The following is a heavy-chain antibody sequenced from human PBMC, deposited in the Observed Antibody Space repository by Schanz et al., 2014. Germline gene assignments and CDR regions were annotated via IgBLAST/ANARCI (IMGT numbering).Heavy chain of an antibody. J-gene: IGHJ6*02. CDR1: GGTFSSST. Sequence: QVQLVQSGAEVKKPGSSVTVSCKASGGTFSSSTLTWVRQAPGQGLEWMGRIIPIRDKTNYAQKFQGRVTMTADKSTSTVYMEVSGLRSEDAAVYYCAKVDRARYYAMDVWGQGTTVTVSS. CDR3: AKVDRARYYAMDV. D-gene: IGHD3-9*01. V-gene: IGHV1-69*08. CDR2: IIPIRDKT.